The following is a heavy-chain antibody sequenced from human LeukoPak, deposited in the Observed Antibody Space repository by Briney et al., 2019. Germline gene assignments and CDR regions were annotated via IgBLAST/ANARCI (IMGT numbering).Heavy chain of an antibody. CDR2: IKTDGSTI. V-gene: IGHV3-74*01. CDR1: GFIFSNYW. D-gene: IGHD1-26*01. CDR3: ARVGQGEWFFDL. Sequence: PGGSLRLSCAASGFIFSNYWMHWVRQAPGKGLVRVSRIKTDGSTITYADSVKGRFTISRDNAMNTLYLQMNSLGAEDTAVYYCARVGQGEWFFDLWGRGTLVTVSS. J-gene: IGHJ2*01.